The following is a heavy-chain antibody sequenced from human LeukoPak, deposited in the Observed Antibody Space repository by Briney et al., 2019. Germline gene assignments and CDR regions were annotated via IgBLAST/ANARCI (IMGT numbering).Heavy chain of an antibody. D-gene: IGHD3-3*01. Sequence: GGSLRLSCSASGFTFNAYAMSWVRQAPGKGLEWVSAISGSGGSTYYADSVKGRFTISRDNSKNTLYLQMNSLRAGDTAVYYCAKDGTIFSPNWFDPWGQGTLVTVSS. J-gene: IGHJ5*02. CDR2: ISGSGGST. CDR1: GFTFNAYA. CDR3: AKDGTIFSPNWFDP. V-gene: IGHV3-23*01.